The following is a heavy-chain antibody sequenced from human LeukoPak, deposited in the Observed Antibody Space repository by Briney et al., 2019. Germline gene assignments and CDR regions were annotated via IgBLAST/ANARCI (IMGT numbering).Heavy chain of an antibody. Sequence: ASVKVSCKASGYTFTSYGISWVRQAPGQGLEWMGWISAYNGNTNYAQKLQGRVTMTTDTSTSTAYMELRSLRSDDTAVYYCARVSSDYDKAHDNYYQYIDVWGKGTTVTVSS. J-gene: IGHJ6*03. CDR1: GYTFTSYG. D-gene: IGHD5-12*01. CDR2: ISAYNGNT. V-gene: IGHV1-18*01. CDR3: ARVSSDYDKAHDNYYQYIDV.